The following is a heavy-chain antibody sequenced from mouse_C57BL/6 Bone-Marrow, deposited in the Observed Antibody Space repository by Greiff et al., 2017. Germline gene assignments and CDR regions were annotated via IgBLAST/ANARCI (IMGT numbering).Heavy chain of an antibody. CDR2: IDPYDGYT. D-gene: IGHD1-1*02. CDR1: GFNFTNYY. V-gene: IGHV14-1*01. CDR3: TRPDNNRGGGGFAY. J-gene: IGHJ2*01. Sequence: VQLQQSGAELVMPGASVKLSCTASGFNFTNYYMHWVKQRPEQGLEWIGKIDPYDGYTDYTPKFQGKSTLTVDTSSSTAYLQLSSLTSEDTAVYYCTRPDNNRGGGGFAYWGQGTPLTVSS.